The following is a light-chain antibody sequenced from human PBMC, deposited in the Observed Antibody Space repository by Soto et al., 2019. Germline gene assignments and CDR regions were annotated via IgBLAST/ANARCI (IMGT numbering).Light chain of an antibody. CDR3: SSYRSSSKV. Sequence: QSALTQPASVSGSPGQSITISCTGTSSDVGGYNYVSWYQQHPGKAPKLLMYEVSNRPSGVSNRFSGSKSGNTASLTISGLQAEDEADYYCSSYRSSSKVFGTGTKLTVL. CDR2: EVS. CDR1: SSDVGGYNY. J-gene: IGLJ1*01. V-gene: IGLV2-14*01.